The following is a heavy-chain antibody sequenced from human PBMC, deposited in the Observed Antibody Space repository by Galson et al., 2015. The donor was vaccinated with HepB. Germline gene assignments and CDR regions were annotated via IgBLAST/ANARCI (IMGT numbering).Heavy chain of an antibody. CDR3: ARDSPPYYGSGNPLQYGMDV. V-gene: IGHV3-21*01. CDR1: GFTFSSYS. CDR2: ISSSSSYI. J-gene: IGHJ6*02. Sequence: SLRLSCATSGFTFSSYSMNWVRQAPGKGLEWVSSISSSSSYIYYADSVKGRFTISRDNAKNSLYLQMNSLRAEDTAVYYCARDSPPYYGSGNPLQYGMDVWGQGTTVTVSS. D-gene: IGHD3-10*01.